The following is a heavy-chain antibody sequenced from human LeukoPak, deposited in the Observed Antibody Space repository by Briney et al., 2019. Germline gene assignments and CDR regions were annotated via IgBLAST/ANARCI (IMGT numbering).Heavy chain of an antibody. J-gene: IGHJ6*03. D-gene: IGHD2-2*01. V-gene: IGHV1-69*05. CDR2: IIPIFGTA. Sequence: SVKVSCKASGGTFSSYAISWVRQAPGQGLEWMGGIIPIFGTANYAQKFQGRVTITTDESTSTAYMELSSLRSEDTAVYYCASSRLGYCSSTSCSSYYYYYYMDVWGKGTTVTASS. CDR3: ASSRLGYCSSTSCSSYYYYYYMDV. CDR1: GGTFSSYA.